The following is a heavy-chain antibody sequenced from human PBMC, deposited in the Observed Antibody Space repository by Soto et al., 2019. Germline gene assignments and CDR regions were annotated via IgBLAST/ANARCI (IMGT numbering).Heavy chain of an antibody. CDR1: GYTFTSYG. Sequence: ASVKVSCKASGYTFTSYGISWVRQAPGQGLEWMGWISAYNGNTNYAQKLQGRVTMTTDTSTSTAYMELRSLRSDDTAVSYGARTTARPSCDDYWGQGTPVTVSS. D-gene: IGHD2-2*01. V-gene: IGHV1-18*01. CDR3: ARTTARPSCDDY. J-gene: IGHJ4*02. CDR2: ISAYNGNT.